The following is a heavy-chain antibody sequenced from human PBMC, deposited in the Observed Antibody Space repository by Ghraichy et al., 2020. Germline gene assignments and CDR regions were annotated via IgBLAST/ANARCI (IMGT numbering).Heavy chain of an antibody. CDR3: ARDPRDYYDSSGYYTNEGTDY. CDR1: GYTFTSYG. Sequence: ASVKVSCKASGYTFTSYGISWVRQAPGQGLEWMGWISAYNGNTNYAQKLQGRVTMTTDTSTSTAYMELRSLRPDDTAVYYCARDPRDYYDSSGYYTNEGTDYWGQGTLVTVSS. J-gene: IGHJ4*02. CDR2: ISAYNGNT. V-gene: IGHV1-18*04. D-gene: IGHD3-22*01.